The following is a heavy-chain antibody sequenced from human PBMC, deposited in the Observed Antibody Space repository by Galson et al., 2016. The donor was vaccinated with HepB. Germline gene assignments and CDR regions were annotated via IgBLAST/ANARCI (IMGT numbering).Heavy chain of an antibody. D-gene: IGHD5-24*01. Sequence: SLRLSCAASGFTFDDYTMHWVRQAPGKGLEWVSLISWDGRSTYCADSVKGRFTISRDNSKNSLYLQMNSLRAEDTAVYYCARGRWLELDYWGQGTLVTVSS. CDR2: ISWDGRST. V-gene: IGHV3-43*01. CDR3: ARGRWLELDY. CDR1: GFTFDDYT. J-gene: IGHJ4*02.